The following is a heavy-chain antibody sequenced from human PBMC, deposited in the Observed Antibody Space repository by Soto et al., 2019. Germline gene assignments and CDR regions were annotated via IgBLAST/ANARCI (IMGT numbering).Heavy chain of an antibody. CDR3: ASRPESGAIDY. V-gene: IGHV4-4*02. CDR1: GGSVSSSNW. Sequence: ASETLSLTCAVSGGSVSSSNWWSWVRQPPGKGLEWIGEIYHSGSTNYNPSLKSRVTISVDKSKNQFSLKLSSVTAADTAVYYCASRPESGAIDYWGQGTLVTVSS. CDR2: IYHSGST. J-gene: IGHJ4*02. D-gene: IGHD2-15*01.